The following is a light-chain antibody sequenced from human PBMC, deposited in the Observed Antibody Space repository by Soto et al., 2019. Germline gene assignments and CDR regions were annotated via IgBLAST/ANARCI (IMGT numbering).Light chain of an antibody. CDR2: GNS. J-gene: IGLJ1*01. CDR3: QSYDSSLSVYV. CDR1: SSNIGAGYD. V-gene: IGLV1-40*01. Sequence: QLVLTQPPSVSGAPGQRVTISCTGSSSNIGAGYDVHWYQQLPGTAPKLLIYGNSNRPSGVPDRLSGSKSGTSASLAITGLQAEDEADYYCQSYDSSLSVYVFGTGTKVTVL.